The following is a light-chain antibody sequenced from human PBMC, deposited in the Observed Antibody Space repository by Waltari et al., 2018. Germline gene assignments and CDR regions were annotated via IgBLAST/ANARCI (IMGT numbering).Light chain of an antibody. CDR3: QSYDSSLGGSV. Sequence: QSVLPQPPSVSGAPGQRVPIPCTGSSANIGASYDVHWYQQLPGTAPKVLTYANNNWPSGVPDRFSGSKSGTSASLAISGLKAEDEADYYCQSYDSSLGGSVFGGGTKLTVL. CDR1: SANIGASYD. J-gene: IGLJ3*02. CDR2: ANN. V-gene: IGLV1-40*01.